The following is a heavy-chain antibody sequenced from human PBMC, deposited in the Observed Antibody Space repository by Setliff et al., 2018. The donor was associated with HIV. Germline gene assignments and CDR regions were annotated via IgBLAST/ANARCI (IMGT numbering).Heavy chain of an antibody. Sequence: ASVKVSCKAPGGTISNYGISWVRQAPGQGFEWMGGIIPIFGTANYAQKFQGRVTITADESTNTAYMDLSSLRSDDTAVYYCVTGGSSGAFDIWGQGTRVTVSS. V-gene: IGHV1-69*13. CDR1: GGTISNYG. D-gene: IGHD6-13*01. CDR3: VTGGSSGAFDI. CDR2: IIPIFGTA. J-gene: IGHJ3*02.